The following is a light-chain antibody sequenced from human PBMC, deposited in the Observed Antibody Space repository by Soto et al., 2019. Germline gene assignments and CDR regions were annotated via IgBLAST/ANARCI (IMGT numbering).Light chain of an antibody. J-gene: IGLJ1*01. V-gene: IGLV2-14*01. CDR2: EVS. CDR3: GSYTGSIYV. CDR1: SSDVGGYKF. Sequence: QSVLTQPASVSGSPGQSITISCTGTSSDVGGYKFFSWYQQHPGKAAKLMIYEVSNRPSGVSSRFSGSKSGNTASLTISGLQAEDEADYYCGSYTGSIYVFGTGTKVTVL.